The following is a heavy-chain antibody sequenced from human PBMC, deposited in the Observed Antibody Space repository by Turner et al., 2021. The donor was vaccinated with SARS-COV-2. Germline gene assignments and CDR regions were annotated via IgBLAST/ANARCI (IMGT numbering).Heavy chain of an antibody. V-gene: IGHV4-31*03. J-gene: IGHJ4*02. CDR3: ARGPDTCENVSSFDY. CDR1: GGTISSGGYY. CDR2: IYYSEST. Sequence: QVQLQESGAGQVKPSQTLSITCTVPGGTISSGGYYWRWFRQHTGKGLEWIVHIYYSESTYDDPSLKRRVTISVDTSKNQFSLKLSSVTAANTALYCCARGPDTCENVSSFDYWGQGTLVTVSS. D-gene: IGHD3-22*01.